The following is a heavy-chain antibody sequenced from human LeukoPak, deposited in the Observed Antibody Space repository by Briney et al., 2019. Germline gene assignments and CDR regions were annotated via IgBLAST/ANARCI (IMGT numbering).Heavy chain of an antibody. CDR1: GGSISGYY. D-gene: IGHD4-23*01. Sequence: SETLSLTCTVSGGSISGYYWSWIRQPPGKGLEWVGYIYSSGSTNYNPSLKSRVTISVDTSKNQFSLKLSSVTTADTAVYYCARSVVTLYWYFDLWGRGTLVTVSS. J-gene: IGHJ2*01. V-gene: IGHV4-59*01. CDR3: ARSVVTLYWYFDL. CDR2: IYSSGST.